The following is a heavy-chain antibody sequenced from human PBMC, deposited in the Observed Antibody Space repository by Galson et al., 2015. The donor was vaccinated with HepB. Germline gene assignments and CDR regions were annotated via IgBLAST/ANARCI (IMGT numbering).Heavy chain of an antibody. CDR1: GYTLTELS. V-gene: IGHV1-24*01. D-gene: IGHD3-22*01. CDR2: FDPEDGET. CDR3: ATVRDSSGYYYS. J-gene: IGHJ4*02. Sequence: SVKASCKVSGYTLTELSMHWVRQAPGKGLEWMGGFDPEDGETIYAQKFQGRVTMTEDTSTDTAYMELSSLISEDTAVYYCATVRDSSGYYYSWGQGTLVTVSS.